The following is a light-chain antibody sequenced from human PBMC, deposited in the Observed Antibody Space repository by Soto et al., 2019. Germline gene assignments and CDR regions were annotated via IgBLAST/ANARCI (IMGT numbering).Light chain of an antibody. CDR2: GVS. CDR1: QSVDSN. V-gene: IGKV3-20*01. J-gene: IGKJ1*01. CDR3: HQYGISPPT. Sequence: EIVLTQSPATTSSSPGQRATLSCXASQSVDSNLAWYQQKPGQAPRLLISGVSNRATGTPDRFSGSGSGTDFTLTISSLEPEDFAVFYCHQYGISPPTFGPGTKVDIK.